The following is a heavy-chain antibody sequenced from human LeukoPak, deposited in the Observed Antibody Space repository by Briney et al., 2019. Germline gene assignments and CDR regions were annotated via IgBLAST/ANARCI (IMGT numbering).Heavy chain of an antibody. Sequence: GGSLRLSCAASGFTFANTWMHWVRQAPGKGLVWVSLINNDGSTTNCADSVKGRFTISRDNAKNTVYLQMSSLRAEDTAVYYCAIGGTYGSGSWGQGTLVTVSS. J-gene: IGHJ4*02. CDR3: AIGGTYGSGS. D-gene: IGHD3-10*01. CDR2: INNDGSTT. CDR1: GFTFANTW. V-gene: IGHV3-74*01.